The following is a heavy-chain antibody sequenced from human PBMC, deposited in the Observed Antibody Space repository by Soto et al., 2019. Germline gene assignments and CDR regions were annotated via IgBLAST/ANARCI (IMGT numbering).Heavy chain of an antibody. CDR1: GGSISSGGYY. V-gene: IGHV4-31*03. CDR2: IYYSGST. D-gene: IGHD3-3*01. J-gene: IGHJ4*02. CDR3: ARFPAAGFWIDY. Sequence: SETLSLTCTVSGGSISSGGYYWSWIRQHPGKGLEWIGYIYYSGSTYYNPSLKSRVTISVDTSKNQFSLKLSSVTAADTAVYYCARFPAAGFWIDYWGQGTLVTVSS.